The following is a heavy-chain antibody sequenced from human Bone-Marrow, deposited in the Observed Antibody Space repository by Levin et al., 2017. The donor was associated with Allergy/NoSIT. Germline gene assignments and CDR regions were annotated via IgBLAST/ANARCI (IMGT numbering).Heavy chain of an antibody. J-gene: IGHJ4*02. D-gene: IGHD3-3*02. CDR2: ISSSGNSR. CDR1: GFSVSSYS. V-gene: IGHV3-48*01. Sequence: GGSLRLSCIASGFSVSSYSLNWVRQAPGKGLEWISAISSSGNSRYYADSVKGRFTVSRDNVWNSLSLQMNSLRAEDTALYYCASRVTISGVGYYFNYWGQGVPVTVSS. CDR3: ASRVTISGVGYYFNY.